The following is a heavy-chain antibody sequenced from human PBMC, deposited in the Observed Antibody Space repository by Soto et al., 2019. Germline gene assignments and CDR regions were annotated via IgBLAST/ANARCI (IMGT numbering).Heavy chain of an antibody. Sequence: SGPTLVNPTETLTLTCTFSGFSLTTTGVYVTWIRQPPGKALEWLALIDWDDTKYYNKSLTTRLTVSKDTSKNQVVLTMTNMDLVDTATYFCPRTRNNERINHKFYSGTDVWGPGTTVTVS. V-gene: IGHV2-70*01. CDR2: IDWDDTK. CDR1: GFSLTTTGVY. D-gene: IGHD2-15*01. CDR3: PRTRNNERINHKFYSGTDV. J-gene: IGHJ6*02.